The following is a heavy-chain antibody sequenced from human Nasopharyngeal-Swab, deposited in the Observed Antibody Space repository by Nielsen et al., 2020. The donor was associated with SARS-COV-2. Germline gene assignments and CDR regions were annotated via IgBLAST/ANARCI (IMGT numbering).Heavy chain of an antibody. Sequence: GRAAARQALEWMGGIIPILGIANYAQKFQGRVTITADKSTSTAYMELSSLRSEDTAVYYCASSHCSSTSCYHWFDPWGQGTLVTVSS. V-gene: IGHV1-69*10. J-gene: IGHJ5*02. D-gene: IGHD2-2*01. CDR3: ASSHCSSTSCYHWFDP. CDR2: IIPILGIA.